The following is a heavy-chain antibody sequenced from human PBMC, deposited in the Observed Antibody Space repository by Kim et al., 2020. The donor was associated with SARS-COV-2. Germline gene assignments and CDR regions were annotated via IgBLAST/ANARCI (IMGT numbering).Heavy chain of an antibody. V-gene: IGHV4-59*01. CDR3: ARYRRGFWSGSSFDY. Sequence: PPLKSRVTIAVDTSKNQFSLKLSSVTAADTAVYYCARYRRGFWSGSSFDYWGQGTLVTVSS. D-gene: IGHD3-3*01. J-gene: IGHJ4*02.